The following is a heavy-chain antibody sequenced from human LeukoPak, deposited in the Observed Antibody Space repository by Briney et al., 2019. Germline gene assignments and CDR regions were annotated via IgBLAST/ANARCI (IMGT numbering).Heavy chain of an antibody. CDR1: GFTFSSNT. CDR3: ASSAGALIDC. Sequence: QPGGSLRLSCEASGFTFSSNTMSWVRQAPGKGLEWVAVIWFDGSNKFYADSVKGRFTISRDNSKNTLYLQMNSLRAEDTAVYYCASSAGALIDCWGQGTLVIVSS. J-gene: IGHJ4*02. CDR2: IWFDGSNK. V-gene: IGHV3-33*08. D-gene: IGHD6-19*01.